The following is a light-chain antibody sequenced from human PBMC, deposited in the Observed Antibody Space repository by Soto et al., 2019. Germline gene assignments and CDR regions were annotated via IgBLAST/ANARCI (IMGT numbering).Light chain of an antibody. CDR3: SSYTTAHARA. Sequence: QSVLAQPASVSWSPGQSITISCTGTSSDVCDSYHVSWYQQYPGKAPKLVIYEVSNRPSGVSNRFSGSKSGNTAALTISGLQAEDEADYYCSSYTTAHARAFGTRTKVTVL. J-gene: IGLJ1*01. CDR2: EVS. CDR1: SSDVCDSYH. V-gene: IGLV2-14*01.